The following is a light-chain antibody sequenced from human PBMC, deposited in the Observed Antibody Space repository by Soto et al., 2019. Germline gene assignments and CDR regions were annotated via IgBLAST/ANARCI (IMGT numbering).Light chain of an antibody. CDR1: SSDFGDFTL. CDR2: EVN. J-gene: IGLJ1*01. CDR3: CSYAGTMSDV. V-gene: IGLV2-23*02. Sequence: QSVLTQPASVSGSPGQSITISCTGPSSDFGDFTLASWYQQHPGNAPKLIISEVNKRPSGVSNRFSGSKSGNTASLTISGLHAEDEAEYYCCSYAGTMSDVFGTGTKLTVL.